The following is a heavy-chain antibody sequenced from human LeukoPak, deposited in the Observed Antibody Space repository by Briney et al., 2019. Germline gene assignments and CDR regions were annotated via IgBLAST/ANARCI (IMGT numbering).Heavy chain of an antibody. CDR3: ARRSRDGYNY. CDR2: IYYSGST. CDR1: GGSISSYY. Sequence: SETLSLTCTVSGGSISSYYWSWIRQPPGKGLEWIGYIYYSGSTNYNPSLKSRVTISVDTSKNQFSLKLSSVTAAGTAVYYCARRSRDGYNYWGQGTLVTVSS. J-gene: IGHJ4*02. D-gene: IGHD5-24*01. V-gene: IGHV4-59*12.